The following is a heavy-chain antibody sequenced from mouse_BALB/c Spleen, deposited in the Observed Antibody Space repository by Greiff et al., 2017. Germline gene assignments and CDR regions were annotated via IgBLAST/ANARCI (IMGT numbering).Heavy chain of an antibody. V-gene: IGHV5-12-1*01. D-gene: IGHD2-12*01. CDR1: GFAFSSYD. J-gene: IGHJ2*01. CDR3: ARHIEHFDY. Sequence: EVKLMESGGGLVKPGGSLKLSCAASGFAFSSYDMSWVRQTPEKRLEWVAYISSGGGSTYYPDTVKGRFTISRDNAKNTLYLQMSSLKSEDTAMYYCARHIEHFDYWGQGTTLTVSS. CDR2: ISSGGGST.